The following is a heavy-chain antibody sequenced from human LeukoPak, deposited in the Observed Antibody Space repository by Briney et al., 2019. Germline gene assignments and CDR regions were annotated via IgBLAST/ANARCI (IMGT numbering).Heavy chain of an antibody. CDR3: ARDSRSSSWPFYYGIDV. CDR2: ISNSGSI. D-gene: IGHD6-13*01. V-gene: IGHV4-59*01. J-gene: IGHJ6*04. CDR1: GGSISYYY. Sequence: KPSETLSLTCTVSGGSISYYYWSWIRQPPGKGLEWVGYISNSGSINYNPSLKSRVTISLDTSKTQFSLRLSSVTAADTAVCYCARDSRSSSWPFYYGIDVWGKGTTVTVSS.